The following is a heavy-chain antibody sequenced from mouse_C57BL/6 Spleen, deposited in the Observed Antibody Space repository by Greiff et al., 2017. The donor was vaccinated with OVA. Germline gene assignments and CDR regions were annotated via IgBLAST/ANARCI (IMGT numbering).Heavy chain of an antibody. CDR3: ARYDKDFDD. V-gene: IGHV1-50*01. D-gene: IGHD2-10*02. J-gene: IGHJ2*01. CDR1: GYTFTSYW. Sequence: VQLQQPGAELVKPGASVKLSCKASGYTFTSYWMQWVKQRPGQGLEWIGEIDPSDSYTNSNQKFKGKATLTVDTSSSTAYMQLSSLTSEDSAVYYCARYDKDFDDWGQGTTLTVSS. CDR2: IDPSDSYT.